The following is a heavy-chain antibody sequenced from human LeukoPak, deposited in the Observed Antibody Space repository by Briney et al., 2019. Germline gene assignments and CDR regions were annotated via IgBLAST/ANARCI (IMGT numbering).Heavy chain of an antibody. D-gene: IGHD3-10*01. Sequence: GGSLRLSCAASGFTFSSYAMSWVRQAPGKGLEWVSAISGSGGSTYYADSVKGRFTISRDNSKNTLYLQMNSLRAEDTAVYYCAKGGYYGSGSYPFDYWGQGTLVTVSS. V-gene: IGHV3-23*01. CDR3: AKGGYYGSGSYPFDY. CDR2: ISGSGGST. CDR1: GFTFSSYA. J-gene: IGHJ4*02.